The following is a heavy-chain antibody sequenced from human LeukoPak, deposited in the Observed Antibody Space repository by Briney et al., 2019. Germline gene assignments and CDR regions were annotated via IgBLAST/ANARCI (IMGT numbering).Heavy chain of an antibody. CDR2: IKQDGSEK. V-gene: IGHV3-7*01. J-gene: IGHJ4*02. CDR1: GFTFSSYW. D-gene: IGHD5-12*01. Sequence: GSLRLSCAASGFTFSSYWMNWVRQAPGKGLEWVANIKQDGSEKYYVDSVKGRFTISRDNAKNSLYLQMNSLRAEDTAVYYCAKDRTDDYDVNLDYWGQGTLVTVSS. CDR3: AKDRTDDYDVNLDY.